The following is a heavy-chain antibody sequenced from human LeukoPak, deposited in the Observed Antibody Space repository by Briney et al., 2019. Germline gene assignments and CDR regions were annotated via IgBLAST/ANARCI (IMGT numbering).Heavy chain of an antibody. CDR3: ARDGRGCSTTTCAGIWFDP. J-gene: IGHJ5*02. Sequence: PSETLSLTCTVSGGSITSNSYYWGWIRQPPGNGLEWIGSIYYSGSTYYNPSLKSRVSISVDTSKNQFSLKLTSVTAADTAVYYCARDGRGCSTTTCAGIWFDPWGQGTLVTVSS. CDR1: GGSITSNSYY. CDR2: IYYSGST. V-gene: IGHV4-39*07. D-gene: IGHD2-2*01.